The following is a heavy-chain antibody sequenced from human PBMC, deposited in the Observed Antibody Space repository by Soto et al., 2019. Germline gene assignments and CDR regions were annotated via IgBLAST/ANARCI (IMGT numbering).Heavy chain of an antibody. J-gene: IGHJ4*02. CDR1: EFTFSNAW. CDR3: TTVAYDFWSGYLNYFDY. D-gene: IGHD3-3*01. Sequence: GGSLRLSCAASEFTFSNAWMSWVRQAPGKGLEWVGRIKSKTDGGTTDYAAPVKGRFTISRDDSKNTLYLQMNSLKTEDTAVYYCTTVAYDFWSGYLNYFDYWGQGTLVTVSS. V-gene: IGHV3-15*01. CDR2: IKSKTDGGTT.